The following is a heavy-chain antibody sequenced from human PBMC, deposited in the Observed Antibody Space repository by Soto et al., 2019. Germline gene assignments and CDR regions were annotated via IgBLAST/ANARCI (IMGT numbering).Heavy chain of an antibody. CDR3: ATAPGPY. CDR1: GGSLSSYY. J-gene: IGHJ4*02. CDR2: IYHSGST. Sequence: SETLSLTCVVSGGSLSSYYWSWIRQPPGKGLEWIGYIYHSGSTYYNPSLKSRVTISVDRSKNQFSLKLSSVTAADTAVYYCATAPGPYWGQGTLVTVSS. V-gene: IGHV4-30-2*01.